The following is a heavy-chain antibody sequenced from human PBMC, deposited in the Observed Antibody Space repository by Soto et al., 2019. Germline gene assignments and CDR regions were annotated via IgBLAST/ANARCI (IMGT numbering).Heavy chain of an antibody. CDR2: IIPIFGTA. CDR3: ARKPPRNWNDGGPRMAV. Sequence: QVQLVQSGAEVKKPGSSVKVSCKASGGTFSSYAISWVRQAPGQGLEWMGGIIPIFGTANYAQKFQGRVTITADESTSTAYMERSSLRSEDTAVYYCARKPPRNWNDGGPRMAVWVQGTTVTGSS. V-gene: IGHV1-69*01. CDR1: GGTFSSYA. D-gene: IGHD1-20*01. J-gene: IGHJ6*02.